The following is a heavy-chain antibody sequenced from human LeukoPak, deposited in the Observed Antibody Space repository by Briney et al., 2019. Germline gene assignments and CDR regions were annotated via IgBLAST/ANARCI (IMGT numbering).Heavy chain of an antibody. D-gene: IGHD3-10*01. CDR3: ATFEYYYGLGSF. V-gene: IGHV1-2*02. J-gene: IGHJ3*01. CDR1: GYTFTGYY. CDR2: INPNSGGT. Sequence: ASVKVSCKTSGYTFTGYYMHWVRQAPGQGLEWMGWINPNSGGTNYAQKFQGRVTMTRDTSISTAYMELNRLRSDDTAVYYCATFEYYYGLGSFWGQGTMVTVSS.